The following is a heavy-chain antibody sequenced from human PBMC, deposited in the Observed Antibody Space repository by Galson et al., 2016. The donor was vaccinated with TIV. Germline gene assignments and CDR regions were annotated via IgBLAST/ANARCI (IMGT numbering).Heavy chain of an antibody. CDR1: RFSFHTYW. Sequence: SLRLSCAASRFSFHTYWMSWLRQAPGKGLEWVASINDGGSEKDYVDSVKSRFTISRDNAQTSLYLQMDSLRAEDTAVYYCARMLFDIVQAPAATPTGYFDPWGQGTLVTVSS. V-gene: IGHV3-7*01. CDR3: ARMLFDIVQAPAATPTGYFDP. D-gene: IGHD2-2*01. CDR2: INDGGSEK. J-gene: IGHJ5*02.